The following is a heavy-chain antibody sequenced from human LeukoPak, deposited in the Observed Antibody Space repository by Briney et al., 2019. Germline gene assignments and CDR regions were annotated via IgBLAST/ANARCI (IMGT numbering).Heavy chain of an antibody. V-gene: IGHV3-7*03. J-gene: IGHJ4*02. CDR3: ARDYGWSFAN. CDR1: GFIFSSHW. D-gene: IGHD3-10*01. Sequence: GGSLRLSCTSSGFIFSSHWMNWVRQAPGKGPEWVANIKYDGSEQYYVDSVKGRFSISRDNTKNLLYLQMSSLRVEDTAVYYCARDYGWSFANWGQGTLVTVSS. CDR2: IKYDGSEQ.